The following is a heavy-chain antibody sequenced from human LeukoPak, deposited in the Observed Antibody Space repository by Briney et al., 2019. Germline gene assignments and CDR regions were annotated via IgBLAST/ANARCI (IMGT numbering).Heavy chain of an antibody. J-gene: IGHJ4*02. Sequence: PSETLSLTCAVYGGSFSGYYWSWIRQPPGKGLERMGEIYHSGRTHYNPSLKSRDTISVDTSKNQFSLKLSSLTAADTAVYYCARGQQLVRPYFDYWGQGTLVTVSS. CDR3: ARGQQLVRPYFDY. CDR1: GGSFSGYY. D-gene: IGHD6-13*01. CDR2: IYHSGRT. V-gene: IGHV4-34*01.